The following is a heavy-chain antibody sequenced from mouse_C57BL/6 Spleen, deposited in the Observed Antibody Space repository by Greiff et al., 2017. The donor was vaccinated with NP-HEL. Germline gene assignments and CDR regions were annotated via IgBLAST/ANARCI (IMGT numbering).Heavy chain of an antibody. CDR3: AKGRIYYGYDGWYFDV. CDR2: ISSGSSTI. V-gene: IGHV5-17*01. CDR1: GFTFSDYG. J-gene: IGHJ1*03. D-gene: IGHD2-2*01. Sequence: EVKLMESGGGLVKPGGSLKLSCAASGFTFSDYGMHWVRQAPEKGLEWVAYISSGSSTIYYADTVKGRFNISRDNAKNTLFLQMTSLRSEDTAMYYCAKGRIYYGYDGWYFDVWGTGTTVTVSS.